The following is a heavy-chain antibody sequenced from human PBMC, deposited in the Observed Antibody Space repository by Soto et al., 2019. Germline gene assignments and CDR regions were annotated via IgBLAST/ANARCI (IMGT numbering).Heavy chain of an antibody. CDR3: AGPRGDYGSGSYDY. J-gene: IGHJ4*02. Sequence: ASVKVSCKASGYTFTSYDINWVRQATGQGLEWMGWMNPNSGNTGYAQKFQGRVTMTRNTSISTAYMELSSLRSEDTAVYYCAGPRGDYGSGSYDYWGQGTLVTVSS. CDR2: MNPNSGNT. CDR1: GYTFTSYD. D-gene: IGHD6-19*01. V-gene: IGHV1-8*01.